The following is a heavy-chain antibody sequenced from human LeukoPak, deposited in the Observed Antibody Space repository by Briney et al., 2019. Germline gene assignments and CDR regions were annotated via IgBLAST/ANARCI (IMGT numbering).Heavy chain of an antibody. D-gene: IGHD4-17*01. CDR1: GFTLSSYS. J-gene: IGHJ4*02. CDR2: ISSSSSYI. CDR3: ARDITVTPDY. Sequence: AGGSLRLSCAASGFTLSSYSMNWVRQAPGKGLEWVSSISSSSSYIYYADSVKGRFTISRDNAKNSLYLQMNSLRAEDTAVYYCARDITVTPDYWGQGTLVTVSS. V-gene: IGHV3-21*01.